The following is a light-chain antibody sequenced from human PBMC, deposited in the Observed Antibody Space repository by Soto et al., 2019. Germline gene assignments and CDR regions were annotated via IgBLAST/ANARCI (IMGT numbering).Light chain of an antibody. CDR2: EVS. J-gene: IGLJ3*02. Sequence: QSALTQPASVSGSPGQSITISCTGTTSDVGGYDYVSWYQQHHGKAPKLMIYEVSHRPSGVSNRFSGSRSGNTASLTSSGLQAEDEADYYCSAYTSSTTLVVFCAGTTLTVL. V-gene: IGLV2-14*01. CDR1: TSDVGGYDY. CDR3: SAYTSSTTLVV.